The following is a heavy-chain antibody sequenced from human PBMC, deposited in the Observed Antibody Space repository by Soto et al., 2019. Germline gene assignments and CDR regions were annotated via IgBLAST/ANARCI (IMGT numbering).Heavy chain of an antibody. D-gene: IGHD2-15*01. CDR2: MYYSGGS. J-gene: IGHJ6*02. CDR3: ARGGYCNGSACRGAFYYFQYGMDV. V-gene: IGHV4-59*01. Sequence: KTSETLSLTCTVSGGSISYYYWSWIRQPPEKGLEWIGYMYYSGGSNYNPPLNSRVTISVDTSKNQFSLKLTSVTAADTAVYHCARGGYCNGSACRGAFYYFQYGMDVWGQGTTVTVSS. CDR1: GGSISYYY.